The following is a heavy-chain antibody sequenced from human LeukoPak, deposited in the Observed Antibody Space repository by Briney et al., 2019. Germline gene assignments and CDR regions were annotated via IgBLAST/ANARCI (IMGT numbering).Heavy chain of an antibody. D-gene: IGHD6-19*01. J-gene: IGHJ4*02. V-gene: IGHV3-30*14. CDR2: ISYDGSNK. CDR3: ARAYSSGWSHFDF. CDR1: GFTFSTYA. Sequence: GGSLRLSCAASGFTFSTYAMHWVRQAPGKGLEWLAAISYDGSNKYYEDSVKGRFTISRDNSKNTLYLQMNSLRAEDTAVYYCARAYSSGWSHFDFWGQGTLVTVSS.